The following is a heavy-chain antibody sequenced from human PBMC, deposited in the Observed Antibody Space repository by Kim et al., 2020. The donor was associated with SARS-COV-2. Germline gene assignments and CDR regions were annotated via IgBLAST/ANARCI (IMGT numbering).Heavy chain of an antibody. V-gene: IGHV3-72*01. J-gene: IGHJ6*02. CDR1: GFTLSDHY. D-gene: IGHD1-1*01. CDR2: TRNRANGYTT. CDR3: ARAGTIHFSHYDMDV. Sequence: GGSLRLFCEASGFTLSDHYMDWVRQAPGKGLEWVARTRNRANGYTTEYAASVRGRFTISRDDSKSSVLLQMNSLTTGDTAVYYCARAGTIHFSHYDMDVCGQRTTVTVS.